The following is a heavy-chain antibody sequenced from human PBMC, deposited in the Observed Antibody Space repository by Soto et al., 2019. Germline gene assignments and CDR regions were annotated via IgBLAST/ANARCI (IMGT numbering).Heavy chain of an antibody. CDR1: GFTFSNYW. Sequence: EVQLVESGGGLVQPGGSLRHSCAASGFTFSNYWMHWVRQAPGKGLVWLSRINGDGVTATYADSVKGRFTISRDNAKNTLSLHMNSLRADDTAVYFFARFRNSWYFDYWGQGALVTVSS. CDR3: ARFRNSWYFDY. D-gene: IGHD6-13*01. V-gene: IGHV3-74*01. CDR2: INGDGVTA. J-gene: IGHJ4*02.